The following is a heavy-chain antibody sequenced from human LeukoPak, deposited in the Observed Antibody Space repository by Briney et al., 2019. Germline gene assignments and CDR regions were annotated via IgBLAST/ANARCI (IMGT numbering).Heavy chain of an antibody. CDR2: IYYSGGT. Sequence: SETLSLTCTVSGGSISSYYWSWIRQPPGKGLEWIGYIYYSGGTNYNPSLKSRVTISVDTSKNQFSLKLSSVTAADTAVYYCARGRGYSGWYLWDAFDIWGQGTMVTVSS. CDR3: ARGRGYSGWYLWDAFDI. D-gene: IGHD6-19*01. V-gene: IGHV4-59*01. CDR1: GGSISSYY. J-gene: IGHJ3*02.